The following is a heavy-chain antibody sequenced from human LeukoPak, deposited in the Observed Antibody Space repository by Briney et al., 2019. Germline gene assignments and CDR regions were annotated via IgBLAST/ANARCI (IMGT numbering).Heavy chain of an antibody. V-gene: IGHV3-48*03. J-gene: IGHJ4*02. CDR1: GSSFITYE. CDR3: TRSFKDDF. CDR2: ISTEGGTI. Sequence: GGFLRLSCEASGSSFITYEMRWVRQAPGEGLEWVSLISTEGGTIHYADSVKGRFTISRDNDKKSLYLEMTSLRLEDSGIYYCTRSFKDDFWGQGTLVTVSS. D-gene: IGHD1-26*01.